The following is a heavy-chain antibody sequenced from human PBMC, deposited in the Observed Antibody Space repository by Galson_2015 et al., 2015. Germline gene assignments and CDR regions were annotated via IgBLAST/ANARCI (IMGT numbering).Heavy chain of an antibody. Sequence: SLRLSCAAVGFSFSRHWMHWVRQAPGKGLVWVSRINSDGSSTSYADSVKGRFTISRDNAKNTLYLQMNSLRAEDTAVYYCARYSSSWDLSYYYGMDVWGQGTTVTVSS. CDR2: INSDGSST. CDR1: GFSFSRHW. CDR3: ARYSSSWDLSYYYGMDV. D-gene: IGHD6-13*01. J-gene: IGHJ6*02. V-gene: IGHV3-74*01.